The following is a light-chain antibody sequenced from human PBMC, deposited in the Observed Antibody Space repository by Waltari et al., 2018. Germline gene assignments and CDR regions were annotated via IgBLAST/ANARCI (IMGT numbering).Light chain of an antibody. CDR2: KAS. CDR3: QQCNSYFVT. CDR1: QSISSW. J-gene: IGKJ4*01. V-gene: IGKV1-5*03. Sequence: DIQMTQSPSTLSASVGDRVTITCRASQSISSWLAWYQQKPGKAPKLLISKASSLESGVPSRFGGSGSGTEFTLTISSLQPDDFATYYCQQCNSYFVTFGGGTKVESK.